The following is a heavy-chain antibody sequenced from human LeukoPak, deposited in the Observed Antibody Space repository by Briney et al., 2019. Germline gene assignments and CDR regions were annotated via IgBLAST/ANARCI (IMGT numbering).Heavy chain of an antibody. V-gene: IGHV3-21*01. Sequence: PGGSLRLSCAASGFTFSSYSMNWVRQAPGKGLEWVSSISSSSSYIYYADSVKGRFTISRDNAKNSLYLQMNSLRAEDTAVYYCARGPPLGDSYYYYYMDVWGKGTTVTVSS. D-gene: IGHD3-10*01. J-gene: IGHJ6*03. CDR1: GFTFSSYS. CDR2: ISSSSSYI. CDR3: ARGPPLGDSYYYYYMDV.